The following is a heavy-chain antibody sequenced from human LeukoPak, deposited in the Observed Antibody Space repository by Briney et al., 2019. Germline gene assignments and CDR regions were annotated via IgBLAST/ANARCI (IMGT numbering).Heavy chain of an antibody. CDR3: AKVFGGWYSVLPFDY. J-gene: IGHJ4*02. V-gene: IGHV3-30*12. D-gene: IGHD6-19*01. CDR1: GFTFSSYG. Sequence: PGGSLRLSCAASGFTFSSYGMHWVRQAPGKGLEWVAVISYDGSNKYYADSVKGRFTISRDNSKNTLYLQMNSLRAEDTAVYYCAKVFGGWYSVLPFDYWGQGTLVTVSS. CDR2: ISYDGSNK.